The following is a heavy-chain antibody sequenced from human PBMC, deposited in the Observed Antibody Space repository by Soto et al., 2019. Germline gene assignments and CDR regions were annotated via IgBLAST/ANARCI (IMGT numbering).Heavy chain of an antibody. CDR2: ISWDGGST. Sequence: EVQLVESGGVVVQPGGSLRLSCAASGFTFDDYTMHWVRQAPGKGLEWVSLISWDGGSTYYADSVKGRFTISRDNSKNSLYLQMNSVRTEDTALYYCAKEQGPISDFSCSGGSCFFSYDYYYGMDVWGQGTTVTVSS. CDR3: AKEQGPISDFSCSGGSCFFSYDYYYGMDV. D-gene: IGHD2-15*01. V-gene: IGHV3-43*01. J-gene: IGHJ6*02. CDR1: GFTFDDYT.